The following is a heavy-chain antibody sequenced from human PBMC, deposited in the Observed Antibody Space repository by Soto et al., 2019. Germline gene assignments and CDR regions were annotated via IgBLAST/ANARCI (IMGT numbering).Heavy chain of an antibody. D-gene: IGHD6-13*01. J-gene: IGHJ3*02. Sequence: AAPVKRSRKVSGYSISEVLSRWLRHDTGKGLEWMGGFDPEDGETIYAQKFQGRVTMTEDTSTDTAYMELSSLRSEDTAVYYCATGGGAAVVNAFDIWGQGTMVTVSS. CDR2: FDPEDGET. CDR3: ATGGGAAVVNAFDI. CDR1: GYSISEVL. V-gene: IGHV1-24*01.